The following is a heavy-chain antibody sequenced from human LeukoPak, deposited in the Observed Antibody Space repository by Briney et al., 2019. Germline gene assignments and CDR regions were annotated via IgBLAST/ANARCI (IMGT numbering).Heavy chain of an antibody. D-gene: IGHD3-22*01. CDR2: TYYRSKWYN. J-gene: IGHJ4*02. CDR1: GDSVSSNSAA. CDR3: ARDPTYYYDSSGYYYGFFDY. Sequence: SQTLSLTCAISGDSVSSNSAAWNWIRQSPSRGLEWLGRTYYRSKWYNDYAVSVKSRITINPDTSKNQFSLQLNSVTPEDTAVYYCARDPTYYYDSSGYYYGFFDYWGQGTLVTVS. V-gene: IGHV6-1*01.